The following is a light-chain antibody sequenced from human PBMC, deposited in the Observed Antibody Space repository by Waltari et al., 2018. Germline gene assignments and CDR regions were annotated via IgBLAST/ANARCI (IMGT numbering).Light chain of an antibody. CDR1: QSVNRN. CDR2: GVS. V-gene: IGKV3D-15*01. J-gene: IGKJ2*01. Sequence: DIAMTQSPATLSLSPGERATHSCRASQSVNRNLAWYQQKPGQPPRLLIYGVSSRATGIPDRFTGSGSGMEFTLTISSLEPEDVGIYHCQQSIQWPYTFGQGTKVEIK. CDR3: QQSIQWPYT.